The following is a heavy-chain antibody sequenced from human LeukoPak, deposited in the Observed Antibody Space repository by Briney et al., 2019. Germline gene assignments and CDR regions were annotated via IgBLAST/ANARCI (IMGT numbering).Heavy chain of an antibody. Sequence: GSLRLSCAASGFTFNDYSMTWVRQAPGKGLEWVSSITSTSSHINYADSVRGRFTISRDNAKNALFLQMTSLTDEDTALYYCARTRLGYYDEYFDPWGQGTQVTVSS. CDR1: GFTFNDYS. J-gene: IGHJ5*02. CDR3: ARTRLGYYDEYFDP. CDR2: ITSTSSHI. V-gene: IGHV3-21*01. D-gene: IGHD3-16*01.